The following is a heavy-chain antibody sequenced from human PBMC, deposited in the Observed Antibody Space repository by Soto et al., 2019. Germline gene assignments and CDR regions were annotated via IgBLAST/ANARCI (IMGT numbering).Heavy chain of an antibody. CDR3: ARVIVAVPTRSFDY. D-gene: IGHD6-13*01. CDR2: IFYRGST. CDR1: GGSISSGAYY. J-gene: IGHJ4*02. V-gene: IGHV4-31*03. Sequence: QVQLQESGPGLVKTSQTLSLTCTVSGGSISSGAYYWSWIRQHPGKGLEWIGYIFYRGSTYYNPSPKSRVLISIDTSKNQFSLELSSVTAADTAVYYCARVIVAVPTRSFDYWGQGTLVTVSS.